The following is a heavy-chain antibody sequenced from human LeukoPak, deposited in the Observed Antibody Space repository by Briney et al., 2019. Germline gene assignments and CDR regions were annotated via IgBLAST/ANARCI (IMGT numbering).Heavy chain of an antibody. Sequence: SETLSLTCNVSGGSISSNYWSWIRQPPGKGLEWIGYISYIGSTNYNPSLKSRVTISIDTSKNEVSLMLTSVTAADTAVYYCASDSISINAFDAWGQGTMVTVSS. CDR2: ISYIGST. CDR3: ASDSISINAFDA. V-gene: IGHV4-59*01. J-gene: IGHJ3*01. CDR1: GGSISSNY. D-gene: IGHD3-10*01.